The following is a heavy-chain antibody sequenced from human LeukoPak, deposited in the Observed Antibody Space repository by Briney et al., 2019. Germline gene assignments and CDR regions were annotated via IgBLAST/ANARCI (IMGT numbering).Heavy chain of an antibody. D-gene: IGHD3-22*01. CDR1: GFTFSDYY. J-gene: IGHJ3*02. Sequence: GGSLRLSCAASGFTFSDYYMRWIRQAPGKGLEWVSYISSSGSTIYYADSVKGRFTTSRDNAKNSLYLQMNSLRAEDTAVYYCAKDPHPNYYDSSGPIWGQGTMVTVSS. CDR2: ISSSGSTI. CDR3: AKDPHPNYYDSSGPI. V-gene: IGHV3-11*04.